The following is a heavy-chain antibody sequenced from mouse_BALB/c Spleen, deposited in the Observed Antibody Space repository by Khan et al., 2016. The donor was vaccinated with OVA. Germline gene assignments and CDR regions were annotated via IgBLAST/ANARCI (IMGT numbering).Heavy chain of an antibody. CDR1: GYTFTSYY. CDR3: AREGYYGNYRAWFAY. V-gene: IGHV1S56*01. CDR2: IYPGNINT. Sequence: VHLQQSGPDLVKPGASVRISCKASGYTFTSYYIHWVKQRPGQGLEWIGWIYPGNINTKYNEKFKGKATLTADKSSSTAYMQLSSLTSEDSAVYFCAREGYYGNYRAWFAYWGQGTLVTVSA. J-gene: IGHJ3*01. D-gene: IGHD2-1*01.